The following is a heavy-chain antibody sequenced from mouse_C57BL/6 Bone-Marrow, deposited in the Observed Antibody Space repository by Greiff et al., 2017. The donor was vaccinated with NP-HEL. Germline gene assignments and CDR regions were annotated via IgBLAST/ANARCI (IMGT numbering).Heavy chain of an antibody. CDR3: ARKGYAPCAY. J-gene: IGHJ3*01. CDR2: INPNNGGT. Sequence: VQLQQSGPELVKPGASVKISCKASGYTFTDYYMNWVKQSHGKSLEWIGDINPNNGGTSYNQKFKGKATLTVDKSSSTAYMELRSLTSEDSAVYYCARKGYAPCAYWGQGTLVTVSA. V-gene: IGHV1-26*01. D-gene: IGHD3-1*01. CDR1: GYTFTDYY.